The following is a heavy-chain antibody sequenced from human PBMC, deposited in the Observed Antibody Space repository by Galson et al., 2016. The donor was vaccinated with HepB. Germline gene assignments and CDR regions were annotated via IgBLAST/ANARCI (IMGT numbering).Heavy chain of an antibody. CDR3: AREDYTDYKVDY. V-gene: IGHV3-33*01. CDR1: GFVFSAYG. Sequence: SLRLSCAASGFVFSAYGMHWVRQAPGKGLEWVAILCYDGTNKYYADSVKGRFTISRDNSNKTLYLKMDSLRAEDTAVYYCAREDYTDYKVDYWGQGTLVAVSS. CDR2: LCYDGTNK. J-gene: IGHJ4*02. D-gene: IGHD4-11*01.